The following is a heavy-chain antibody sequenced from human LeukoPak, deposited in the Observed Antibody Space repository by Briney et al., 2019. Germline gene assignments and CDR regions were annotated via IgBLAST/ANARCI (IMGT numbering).Heavy chain of an antibody. CDR3: AKDRPLADYYYDSSGYSD. J-gene: IGHJ4*02. CDR1: AFTFSVYS. Sequence: GGSLRLSCAASAFTFSVYSITWVRQAPGEGLECVSSISSSSSSIYYADSVKGRFTISRDNAKNSLYLEMNSLRAEDTAVYYCAKDRPLADYYYDSSGYSDWGQGTLVTVSS. D-gene: IGHD3-22*01. CDR2: ISSSSSSI. V-gene: IGHV3-21*04.